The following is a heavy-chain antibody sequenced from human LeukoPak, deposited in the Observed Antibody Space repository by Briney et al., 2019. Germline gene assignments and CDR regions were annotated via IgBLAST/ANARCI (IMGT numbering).Heavy chain of an antibody. V-gene: IGHV3-23*01. J-gene: IGHJ4*02. CDR3: AKTALAVAGIVPVESELDY. CDR2: ISGSGGRT. D-gene: IGHD6-19*01. CDR1: GFIFSSYA. Sequence: GGSLRLSCAASGFIFSSYAMSWVRLAPGKGLAWMSVISGSGGRTDYADSVKGRFTISRDNSKNTLYLQMNILRAEDTAVYYCAKTALAVAGIVPVESELDYWGQGTLVTVSS.